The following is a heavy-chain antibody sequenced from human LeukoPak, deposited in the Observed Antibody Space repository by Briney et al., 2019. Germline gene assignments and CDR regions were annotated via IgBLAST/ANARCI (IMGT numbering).Heavy chain of an antibody. CDR2: ISDSTNNT. V-gene: IGHV3-23*01. CDR1: GFTFRSYA. Sequence: GGSLRLSCAASGFTFRSYAMTWVRQAPGKGLEWVSAISDSTNNTYYADSVKGRFTISRVNSKNTLYLQMNSLRAEDTAIYYCAKEGARDYFGSGSYFAGVNYFNYWGQGTLVTVSS. J-gene: IGHJ4*02. CDR3: AKEGARDYFGSGSYFAGVNYFNY. D-gene: IGHD3-10*01.